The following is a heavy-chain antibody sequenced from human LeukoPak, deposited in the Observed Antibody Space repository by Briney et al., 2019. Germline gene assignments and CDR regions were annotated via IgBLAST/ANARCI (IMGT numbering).Heavy chain of an antibody. D-gene: IGHD2-2*01. V-gene: IGHV4-31*03. CDR3: ARFAYCSSTSCYYYYYGMDV. J-gene: IGHJ6*02. CDR1: GGSISSGGYY. Sequence: PSQTLSLTCTVSGGSISSGGYYWSWIRQHPGKGLEWIGYIYYSGSTYYNPSLKSRVTISVDTSKNQLSLKLSSVTAADTAVYYCARFAYCSSTSCYYYYYGMDVWGQGTTVTVSS. CDR2: IYYSGST.